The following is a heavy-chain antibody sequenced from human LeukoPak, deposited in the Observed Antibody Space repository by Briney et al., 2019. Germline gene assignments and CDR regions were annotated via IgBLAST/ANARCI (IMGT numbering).Heavy chain of an antibody. CDR3: AREGGATIINY. CDR2: IYYSGST. D-gene: IGHD5-12*01. J-gene: IGHJ4*02. V-gene: IGHV4-59*12. CDR1: GGSISRNY. Sequence: PSETLSLTCTVSGGSISRNYWSWIRQPPGKGLEWIGYIYYSGSTNYNPSLKSRVTISVDTSKNQFSLKLSSVTAADTAVYYCAREGGATIINYWGQGTLVTVSS.